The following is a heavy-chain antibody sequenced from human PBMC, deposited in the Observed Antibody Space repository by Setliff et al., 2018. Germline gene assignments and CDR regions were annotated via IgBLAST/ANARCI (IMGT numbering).Heavy chain of an antibody. CDR2: ISGSAQTT. CDR3: ARVAGYSSSWSLGDAFDI. J-gene: IGHJ3*02. Sequence: GGSLRLSCAASGFTFSSYGMHWVRQAPGKGLGWVSMISGSAQTTYYADSVKGRFTISRDNSKNTLYLQMNSLRADDTAVYYCARVAGYSSSWSLGDAFDIWGQGTMVTVSS. V-gene: IGHV3-NL1*01. CDR1: GFTFSSYG. D-gene: IGHD6-13*01.